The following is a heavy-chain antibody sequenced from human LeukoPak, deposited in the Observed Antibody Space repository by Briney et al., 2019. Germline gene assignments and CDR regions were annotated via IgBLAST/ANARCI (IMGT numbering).Heavy chain of an antibody. V-gene: IGHV3-9*01. D-gene: IGHD6-13*01. J-gene: IGHJ4*02. Sequence: GGSLRLSCAVSGFTFDDYAMHWVRQAPGKGLEWVSGISWNSGSIGYADSVKGRFTISRDNAKNSLYLQMNSLRAEDTALYYCAKDSSTGSSSFDYWGQGTLVTVSS. CDR2: ISWNSGSI. CDR1: GFTFDDYA. CDR3: AKDSSTGSSSFDY.